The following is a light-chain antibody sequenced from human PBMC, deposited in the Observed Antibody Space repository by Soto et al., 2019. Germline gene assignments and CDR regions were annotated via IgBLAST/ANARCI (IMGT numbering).Light chain of an antibody. CDR1: QSVSSNY. Sequence: EIVLTQSPGTLSLSPGERATLSCRASQSVSSNYLAWYQQKPGQTPRLLIYGASSRATGIPDRFSGSWSGTDFTLTISRLDPEDFAVYYCQQYGSSPYTFGQGTKLEIK. CDR3: QQYGSSPYT. V-gene: IGKV3-20*01. CDR2: GAS. J-gene: IGKJ2*01.